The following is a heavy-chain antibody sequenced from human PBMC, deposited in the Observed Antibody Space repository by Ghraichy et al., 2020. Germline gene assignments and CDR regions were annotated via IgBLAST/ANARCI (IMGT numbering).Heavy chain of an antibody. D-gene: IGHD3/OR15-3a*01. Sequence: SETLSLTCTVSGDSLNASYWSWIRQIPGKGLEWIGYSYDSGTTDYNPSFKTRATISLDTSKNQFSLRLTSVTAADTALYYCARDRDWTIDAFDIWGQGKMVIVSS. CDR2: SYDSGTT. CDR1: GDSLNASY. V-gene: IGHV4-59*01. J-gene: IGHJ3*02. CDR3: ARDRDWTIDAFDI.